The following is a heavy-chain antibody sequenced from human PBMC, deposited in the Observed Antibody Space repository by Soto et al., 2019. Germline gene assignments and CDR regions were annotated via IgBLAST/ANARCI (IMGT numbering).Heavy chain of an antibody. Sequence: SETLSLTCAVSGGSISSGGYSWSWIRQPPGKGLEWIGYIYHSGSTYYNPSLKSRVTISVDSSKNQFSLNLSSVTAADTAVYYCARVPGPWGQGTLVTVS. CDR1: GGSISSGGYS. V-gene: IGHV4-30-2*01. CDR3: ARVPGP. CDR2: IYHSGST. J-gene: IGHJ5*02.